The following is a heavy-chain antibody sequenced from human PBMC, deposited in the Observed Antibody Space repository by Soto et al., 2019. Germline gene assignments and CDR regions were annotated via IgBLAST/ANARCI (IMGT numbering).Heavy chain of an antibody. CDR2: IYYSGST. CDR1: GGSISSGGYY. J-gene: IGHJ4*02. Sequence: SETLSLTCTVSGGSISSGGYYWSWIRQHPGKGLEWIGYIYYSGSTYYNPSLKSRVTISVDTSKNQFSLKLSSVTAADTAVYYCARDRTDYYGSGSYDTYFDYWGQGTLVTVSS. CDR3: ARDRTDYYGSGSYDTYFDY. D-gene: IGHD3-10*01. V-gene: IGHV4-31*03.